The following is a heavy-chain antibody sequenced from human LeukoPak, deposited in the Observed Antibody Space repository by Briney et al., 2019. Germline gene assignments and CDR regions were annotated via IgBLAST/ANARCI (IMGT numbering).Heavy chain of an antibody. D-gene: IGHD3-3*01. J-gene: IGHJ4*02. Sequence: PGGSLRLSCAASGFTFDDYAMHWVRQAPGKGLEWVSGISWNSGSIGYADSVKGRFTISRDNAKNSLYLQMNSLRAEDTALYYCAETQTYDFWSGYYDYWGQGTLVTVSS. V-gene: IGHV3-9*01. CDR2: ISWNSGSI. CDR3: AETQTYDFWSGYYDY. CDR1: GFTFDDYA.